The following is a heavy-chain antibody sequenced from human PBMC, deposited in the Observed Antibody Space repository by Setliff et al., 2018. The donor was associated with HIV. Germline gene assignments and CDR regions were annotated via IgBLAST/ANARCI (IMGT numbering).Heavy chain of an antibody. V-gene: IGHV4-4*08. CDR2: IYTSGST. D-gene: IGHD3-3*01. J-gene: IGHJ6*03. CDR1: DGSISSHY. CDR3: ARCYYNFWSGYPLDYMDV. Sequence: SEPLSLTCTVSDGSISSHYWSWIRQPPGKGLEWIGHIYTSGSTNYNPSLKSRVTMSVGTSKNQFSLKLSSVTAADTAVYYCARCYYNFWSGYPLDYMDVWGKGTTVTVSS.